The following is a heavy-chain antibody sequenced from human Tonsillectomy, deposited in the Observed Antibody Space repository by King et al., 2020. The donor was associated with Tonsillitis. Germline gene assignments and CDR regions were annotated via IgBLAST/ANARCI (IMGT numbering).Heavy chain of an antibody. CDR3: AKVVSTAMVYYCDY. Sequence: EVQLVESGGGLVQPGGSLRLSCAASGFTFSSSAMAWVRQAPGKGLDWVSGISGSGGSTYYADSVKGRFTISRDNSKNTLYLQMNILGAEDTALYYCAKVVSTAMVYYCDYWGQGILVTVSS. D-gene: IGHD5-18*01. J-gene: IGHJ4*02. CDR2: ISGSGGST. V-gene: IGHV3-23*04. CDR1: GFTFSSSA.